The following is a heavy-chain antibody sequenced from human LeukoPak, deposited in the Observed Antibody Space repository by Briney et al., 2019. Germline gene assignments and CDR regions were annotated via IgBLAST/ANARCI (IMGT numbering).Heavy chain of an antibody. CDR3: ARVVGGVGLDY. CDR2: IYYTGTT. V-gene: IGHV4-59*01. J-gene: IGHJ4*02. CDR1: GGSISGYY. Sequence: SETLSLTCTVSGGSISGYYWTWIRQPPGEPLQYIGCIYYTGTTNYNPSLNSRVTISVDTSKNQFALRLSSVTAADTAVYYCARVVGGVGLDYWGQGTLVTVSS. D-gene: IGHD3-16*01.